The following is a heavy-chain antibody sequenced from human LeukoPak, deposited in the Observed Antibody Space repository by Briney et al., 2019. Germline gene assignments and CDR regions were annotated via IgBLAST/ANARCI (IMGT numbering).Heavy chain of an antibody. J-gene: IGHJ4*02. D-gene: IGHD3-10*01. CDR3: ARDVREHQMNRGGYFYDY. Sequence: ASVKVSCKTSGYTFTDYYMQWVRQPSGQGLEWLGWMHPHSDGTNSAQKFQGRVTMTWDTSSSTVYMELRGLTFDDTGVYYCARDVREHQMNRGGYFYDYWGQGSLVTVSS. V-gene: IGHV1-2*02. CDR2: MHPHSDGT. CDR1: GYTFTDYY.